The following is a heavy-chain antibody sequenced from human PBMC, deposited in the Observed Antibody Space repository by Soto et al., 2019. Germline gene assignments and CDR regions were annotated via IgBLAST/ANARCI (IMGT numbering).Heavy chain of an antibody. V-gene: IGHV4-4*02. J-gene: IGHJ5*02. CDR1: SGSISSSNW. Sequence: QVQLQESGPGLVKPSGTLSLTCAVSSGSISSSNWWSWVRQPPGKGLEWIGEIYHSGSTKYNPSLQSRVTISVVNSKNQFSLKVSSVTAADTAVYYCARSGDYVWFDPWGQGTLVTVSS. CDR3: ARSGDYVWFDP. CDR2: IYHSGST. D-gene: IGHD4-17*01.